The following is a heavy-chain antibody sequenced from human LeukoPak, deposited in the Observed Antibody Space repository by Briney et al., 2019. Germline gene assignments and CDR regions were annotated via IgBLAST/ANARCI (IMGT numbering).Heavy chain of an antibody. CDR2: ISSSGDRT. D-gene: IGHD3-22*01. CDR1: GFTFSTYA. V-gene: IGHV3-23*01. CDR3: AKDQPNSHERNGHYNRPNGDY. Sequence: GGSMRLSCAASGFTFSTYAMSWVRQAPGKGLEWDSSISSSGDRTFYADSVKDRFTIYRDNSENTLYLQMSRLRAEDTAVYYCAKDQPNSHERNGHYNRPNGDYWGQGTMVTVSS. J-gene: IGHJ4*02.